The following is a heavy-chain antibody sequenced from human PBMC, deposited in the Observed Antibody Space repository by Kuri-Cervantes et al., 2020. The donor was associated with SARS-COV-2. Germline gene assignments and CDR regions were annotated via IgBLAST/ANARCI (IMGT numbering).Heavy chain of an antibody. V-gene: IGHV4-38-2*01. Sequence: GSLRLSCAVSGYSISSGYYWGWIRQPPGKGLEWIGSIYYSGSTYYNPSLKSRVTISVDTSKNQFSLKLSSVTAADTAVYYCARSPDLWWFDPWGQGTLVTVSS. CDR2: IYYSGST. J-gene: IGHJ5*02. CDR3: ARSPDLWWFDP. CDR1: GYSISSGYY. D-gene: IGHD3-3*01.